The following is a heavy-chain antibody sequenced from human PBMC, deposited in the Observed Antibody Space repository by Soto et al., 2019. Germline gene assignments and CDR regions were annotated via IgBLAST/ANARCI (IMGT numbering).Heavy chain of an antibody. V-gene: IGHV4-30-4*01. CDR3: ARDQRGDTAMVKSYYYYGMDV. CDR2: IYYSGST. D-gene: IGHD5-18*01. CDR1: GGSIRRGDCY. Sequence: SETLSLPCTVSGGSIRRGDCYWSWIRQPPGKGLGWIGYIYYSGSTYYNPSLKSRVTISVDTSKNQFSLKLSSVTAADTAVYYCARDQRGDTAMVKSYYYYGMDVWGQGTTVTVSS. J-gene: IGHJ6*02.